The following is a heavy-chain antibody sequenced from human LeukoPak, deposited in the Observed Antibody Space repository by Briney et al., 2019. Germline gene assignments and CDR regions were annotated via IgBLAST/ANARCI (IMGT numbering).Heavy chain of an antibody. Sequence: SETLSLTCTVSGYSISSGYYWGWIRQPPGKGLEWIGSIYHSGSTYYNPSLKSRVTISVDTSKNQFSLKLSSVTAADTAVYYCAGTVSDSSGYYGESIDYWGQGTLVTVSS. CDR1: GYSISSGYY. V-gene: IGHV4-38-2*02. J-gene: IGHJ4*02. CDR3: AGTVSDSSGYYGESIDY. CDR2: IYHSGST. D-gene: IGHD3-22*01.